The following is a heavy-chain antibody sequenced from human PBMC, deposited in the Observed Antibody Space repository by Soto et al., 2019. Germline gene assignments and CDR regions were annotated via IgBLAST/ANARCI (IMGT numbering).Heavy chain of an antibody. J-gene: IGHJ4*02. V-gene: IGHV4-31*03. D-gene: IGHD6-13*01. CDR3: ARGPYIAAANDY. Sequence: PSETLSLTCTVSGGAISSGGYYWSWIRQHPGKALEWIGYIYYSGSTYYNPSLKSRVTISVDTSKNQFSLKLSSVTAADTAVYYCARGPYIAAANDYWGQGTLVTVSS. CDR2: IYYSGST. CDR1: GGAISSGGYY.